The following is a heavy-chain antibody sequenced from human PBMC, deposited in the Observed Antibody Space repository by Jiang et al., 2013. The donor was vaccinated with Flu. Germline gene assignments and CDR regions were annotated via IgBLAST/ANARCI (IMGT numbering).Heavy chain of an antibody. Sequence: LLKPSETLSLTCTVSGSSIISSSYYWAWIRQPPGEGLEWIGSIYNGGSTYYNPSLKSRVTISVDTSKNQFSLKLSSVTAADTAVFYCARALRGSYSDFDYWGQGTLVTVSS. CDR1: GSSIISSSYY. V-gene: IGHV4-39*01. CDR3: ARALRGSYSDFDY. D-gene: IGHD1-26*01. CDR2: IYNGGST. J-gene: IGHJ4*02.